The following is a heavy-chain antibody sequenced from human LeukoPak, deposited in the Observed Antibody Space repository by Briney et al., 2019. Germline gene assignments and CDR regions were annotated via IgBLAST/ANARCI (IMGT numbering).Heavy chain of an antibody. D-gene: IGHD6-13*01. CDR3: AKALRQQPRAYDY. J-gene: IGHJ4*02. CDR2: IWSDGSNK. CDR1: GFTFSTYD. V-gene: IGHV3-33*06. Sequence: GGSLRLSCIVSGFTFSTYDMHWVRQAPGKGLQWVAVIWSDGSNKYYTDSVQGRFTISRDNSKNTLYLQMDSLRAEDTAIYYCAKALRQQPRAYDYWGQGTLVTVSS.